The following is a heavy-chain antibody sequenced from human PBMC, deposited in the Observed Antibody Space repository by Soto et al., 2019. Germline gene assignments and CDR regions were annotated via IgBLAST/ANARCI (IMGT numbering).Heavy chain of an antibody. V-gene: IGHV3-74*01. J-gene: IGHJ4*02. Sequence: EVQLVESGGGLVQPGGSLRLSCAASGFTFSSYWMHWVRQAPGKGLVWVSRINNDGSSTSYADSVKGRLTISRDNAKNTLYLQVNSLSAEDTAVYYCAGGGVAGAGTYYNDYWGRGTLVTVSS. CDR1: GFTFSSYW. D-gene: IGHD3-10*01. CDR2: INNDGSST. CDR3: AGGGVAGAGTYYNDY.